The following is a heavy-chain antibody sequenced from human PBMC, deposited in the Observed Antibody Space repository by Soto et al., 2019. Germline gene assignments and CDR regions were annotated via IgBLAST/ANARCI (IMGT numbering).Heavy chain of an antibody. CDR2: IYYSGST. CDR3: ARSLYGEIYYIDY. Sequence: SETLSLTCTFSGGSISSYYWSWIRQPPGKGLEWIGYIYYSGSTNYNPSLKSRVTISVDTSKNQFSLKLSSVTAADTAVYYCARSLYGEIYYIDYWGQGTLVTVS. D-gene: IGHD2-2*02. J-gene: IGHJ4*02. V-gene: IGHV4-59*01. CDR1: GGSISSYY.